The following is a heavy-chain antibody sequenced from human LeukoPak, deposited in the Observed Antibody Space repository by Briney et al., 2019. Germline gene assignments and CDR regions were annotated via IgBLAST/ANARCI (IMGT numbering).Heavy chain of an antibody. CDR3: ASRPNWFDP. CDR2: VLYDGETK. CDR1: GFIFSNYA. Sequence: GGSLRLSCAASGFIFSNYAPHWVRQAPGKGLEWVAVVLYDGETKYYADSVKGRFTISRDNAKKSLYLQMNSLRGEDTALYYCASRPNWFDPWGQGTLVTVSS. J-gene: IGHJ5*02. V-gene: IGHV3-30*04.